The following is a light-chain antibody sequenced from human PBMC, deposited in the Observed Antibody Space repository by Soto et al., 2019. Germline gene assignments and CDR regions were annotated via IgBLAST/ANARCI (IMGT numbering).Light chain of an antibody. Sequence: QSVLTQPASVSGSPGQSITISCTGTSSDIGSYNLVSWYQQFPRKAPKLMIYEGSKRPSGVSNRFSGSQSGNTASLTVSGLQAGDEADYYCCSYASSTTFVFGTGTKVTV. CDR2: EGS. V-gene: IGLV2-23*01. J-gene: IGLJ1*01. CDR3: CSYASSTTFV. CDR1: SSDIGSYNL.